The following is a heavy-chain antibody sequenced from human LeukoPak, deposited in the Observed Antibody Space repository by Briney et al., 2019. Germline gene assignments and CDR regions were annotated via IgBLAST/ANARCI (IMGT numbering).Heavy chain of an antibody. CDR2: IYTSGST. J-gene: IGHJ4*02. V-gene: IGHV4-61*02. CDR3: ARDLQDDSSGYAWHFDY. Sequence: SQTLSLTCTVSGGSISSGSYYWSWIRQPAGKGLEWIGRIYTSGSTNYNPSLKSRVTISVDTSKNQFSLKLSSVTAADTAVYYCARDLQDDSSGYAWHFDYWGQGTLVTVSS. D-gene: IGHD3-22*01. CDR1: GGSISSGSYY.